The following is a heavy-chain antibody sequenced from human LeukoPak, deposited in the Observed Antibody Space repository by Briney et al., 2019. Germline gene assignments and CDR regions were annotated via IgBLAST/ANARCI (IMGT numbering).Heavy chain of an antibody. CDR1: GGTFSSYA. V-gene: IGHV1-69*13. CDR2: IIPIFGTA. J-gene: IGHJ6*02. CDR3: ARVFRASSWSYYYYYGMDV. D-gene: IGHD6-13*01. Sequence: SVKVSCKASGGTFSSYAISWVRQAPGQGLEWMGGIIPIFGTANYAQKFQGRVTITADESTSTAYMELSSLRSEDTAVYYCARVFRASSWSYYYYYGMDVWGQGTTVTVSS.